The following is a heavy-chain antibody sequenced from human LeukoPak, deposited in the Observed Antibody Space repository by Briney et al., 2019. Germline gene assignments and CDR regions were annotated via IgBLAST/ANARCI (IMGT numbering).Heavy chain of an antibody. CDR3: ARGYYYDSSGYYPYFDY. Sequence: PGGSLRLSRAASGFTFSTYWMHWVRQTPGKGLVWVSRISSDGSSTAYADSVRGRFTISRDNAKNTLYLQMNSPRVEDTAMYYCARGYYYDSSGYYPYFDYWGQGTLVTVSS. CDR2: ISSDGSST. D-gene: IGHD3-22*01. CDR1: GFTFSTYW. V-gene: IGHV3-74*01. J-gene: IGHJ4*02.